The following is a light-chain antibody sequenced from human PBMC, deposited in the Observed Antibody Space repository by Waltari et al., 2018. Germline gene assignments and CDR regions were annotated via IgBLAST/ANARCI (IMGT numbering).Light chain of an antibody. CDR2: GAS. V-gene: IGKV3-15*01. J-gene: IGKJ4*01. Sequence: EIVMTQSPATLSVSPGERAPLSCRASQSVSSNLAWYQQKSGQAPRLLIYGASTRATGIPARFSGSGSGTEFTLTISSLQSEDFALYYCQQYNNRPPVTFGGGTKVEIK. CDR1: QSVSSN. CDR3: QQYNNRPPVT.